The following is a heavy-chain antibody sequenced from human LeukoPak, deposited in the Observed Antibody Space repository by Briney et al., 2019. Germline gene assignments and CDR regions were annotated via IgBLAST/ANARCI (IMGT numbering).Heavy chain of an antibody. V-gene: IGHV4-59*11. J-gene: IGHJ3*02. Sequence: SETLSLTCTVSGDSMYDHFWSWIRQPPGKGLEWIGHIYDNGYTHYNPSLKSRVTMSVDTSKNQFSLKLSFVTAADTAVYYCAREGKGDRGAFDIWGQGTMVTVSS. CDR2: IYDNGYT. CDR3: AREGKGDRGAFDI. CDR1: GDSMYDHF.